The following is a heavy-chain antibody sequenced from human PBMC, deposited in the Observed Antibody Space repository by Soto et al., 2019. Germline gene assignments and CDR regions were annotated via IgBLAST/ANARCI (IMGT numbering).Heavy chain of an antibody. CDR1: GFTFSSYS. CDR2: ISSRSSYI. D-gene: IGHD2-2*01. Sequence: EVQLVESGGGLVKPGGTLRLSCAASGFTFSSYSMNWVRQAPGKGLEWVSSISSRSSYIYYADSVKGRFTISRDNAKNTLHLQINSLSAEYTAVYYCAIAKEDCSTTGCDLGDSYFDYWGQGTLVTFSS. CDR3: AIAKEDCSTTGCDLGDSYFDY. J-gene: IGHJ4*02. V-gene: IGHV3-21*01.